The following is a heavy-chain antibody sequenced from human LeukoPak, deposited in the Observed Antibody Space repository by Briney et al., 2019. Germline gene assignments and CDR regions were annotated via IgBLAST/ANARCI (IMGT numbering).Heavy chain of an antibody. J-gene: IGHJ4*02. D-gene: IGHD3-22*01. CDR3: TRQFKDYYDSGGYYS. CDR1: GGSISSSSYY. Sequence: SEALSLTCTVSGGSISSSSYYWGWIRQPPGKGLEWIGSIYYSGSTYYNPSLKSRVTISVDTSKNQFSLKLTSVTAADTAVYYCTRQFKDYYDSGGYYSWGQGTLVTVSS. CDR2: IYYSGST. V-gene: IGHV4-39*01.